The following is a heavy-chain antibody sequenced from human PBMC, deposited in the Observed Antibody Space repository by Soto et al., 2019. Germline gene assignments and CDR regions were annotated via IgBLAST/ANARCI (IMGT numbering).Heavy chain of an antibody. J-gene: IGHJ6*03. CDR2: IRSKAYGGTT. CDR3: SRDLRDTVVVAATLYYYYYMDV. V-gene: IGHV3-49*03. D-gene: IGHD2-15*01. CDR1: GFTFGDYA. Sequence: GGSLRLSCTASGFTFGDYAMSWFRQAPGKGLEWVGFIRSKAYGGTTEYAASVKGRFTISRDDSKSIAYLQMNSLKTEDTAVYYCSRDLRDTVVVAATLYYYYYMDVWGKGTTVTVSS.